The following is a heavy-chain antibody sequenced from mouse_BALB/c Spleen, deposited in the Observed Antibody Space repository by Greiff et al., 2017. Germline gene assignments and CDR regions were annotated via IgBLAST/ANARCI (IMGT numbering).Heavy chain of an antibody. CDR1: GFTFSSYG. Sequence: EVKLVESGGGLVQPGGSLKLSCAASGFTFSSYGMSWVRQTPDKRLELVATINSNGGSTYYPDSVKGRFTISRDNAKNTLYLQMSSLKSEDTAMYYCARAPLLLRWAMDYWGQGTSVTVSS. V-gene: IGHV5-6-3*01. CDR3: ARAPLLLRWAMDY. J-gene: IGHJ4*01. D-gene: IGHD1-1*01. CDR2: INSNGGST.